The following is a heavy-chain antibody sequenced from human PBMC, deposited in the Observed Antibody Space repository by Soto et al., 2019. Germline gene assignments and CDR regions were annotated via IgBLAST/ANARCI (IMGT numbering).Heavy chain of an antibody. J-gene: IGHJ4*02. CDR2: ISSSGSTI. Sequence: GSLRLSCAASGFTFSDYYMSWIRQAPGKGLEWVSYISSSGSTIYYADSVKGRFTISRDNAKNSLYLQMNSLRAEDTAVYYCASPRFSRDGSGRGGDYWGQGTLVTVSS. D-gene: IGHD3-10*01. V-gene: IGHV3-11*01. CDR3: ASPRFSRDGSGRGGDY. CDR1: GFTFSDYY.